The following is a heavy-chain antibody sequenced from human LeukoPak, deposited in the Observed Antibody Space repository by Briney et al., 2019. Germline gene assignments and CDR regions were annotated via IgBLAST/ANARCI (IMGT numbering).Heavy chain of an antibody. CDR2: ISGSGQRT. D-gene: IGHD3-22*01. Sequence: GGSLRLSCAASGFIFSTHGMNWVRQAPGKGLEWVAVISGSGQRTFYADPVKGRFTISRDNSKNTLYLQMNSLRAEDTAVYYCARDVADSSGYYIDYWGQGTLVTVSS. J-gene: IGHJ4*02. CDR3: ARDVADSSGYYIDY. V-gene: IGHV3-23*01. CDR1: GFIFSTHG.